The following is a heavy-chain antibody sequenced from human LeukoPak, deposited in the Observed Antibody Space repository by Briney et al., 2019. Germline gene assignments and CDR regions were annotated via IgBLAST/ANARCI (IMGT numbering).Heavy chain of an antibody. CDR1: GYTFTGYY. D-gene: IGHD5-18*01. J-gene: IGHJ6*03. V-gene: IGHV7-4-1*02. CDR2: ININNGKS. Sequence: ASVKVSCKASGYTFTGYYMHWVRQAPGQGLEWMGWININNGKSTYAQDFTGRFVFSLDTSVSTAYLQISSLKAEDTAVYYCARGEAWIQLWLHYMDVWGKGTTVTVSS. CDR3: ARGEAWIQLWLHYMDV.